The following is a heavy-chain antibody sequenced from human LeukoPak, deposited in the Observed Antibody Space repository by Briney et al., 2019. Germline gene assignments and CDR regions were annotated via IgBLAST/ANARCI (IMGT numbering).Heavy chain of an antibody. CDR1: GYTFTSYY. CDR2: INPSGGST. CDR3: ARVPYSSSWYRPFDI. J-gene: IGHJ3*02. V-gene: IGHV1-46*01. Sequence: ASVKVSCKASGYTFTSYYMQWMRQAPGQGLEWMGIINPSGGSTSYAQKFQGRVTMTRDTSTSTVYMELSSLRSEDTAVYYCARVPYSSSWYRPFDIWGQGTMVTVSS. D-gene: IGHD6-13*01.